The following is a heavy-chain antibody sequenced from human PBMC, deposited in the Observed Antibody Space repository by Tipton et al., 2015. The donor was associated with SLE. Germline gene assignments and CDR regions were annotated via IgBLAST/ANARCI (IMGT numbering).Heavy chain of an antibody. CDR2: LWHDGSYK. D-gene: IGHD3-22*01. Sequence: SLRLSCVVSGFSFSNYRMHWVRQAPGKGLEWVAVLWHDGSYKYYADSVKGRFTVSRDNSKNTLYLQMNSLRAEDTAVYYCAHRGTSSGYYYYFDYWGQGTLVTVSS. V-gene: IGHV3-33*01. CDR3: AHRGTSSGYYYYFDY. J-gene: IGHJ4*02. CDR1: GFSFSNYR.